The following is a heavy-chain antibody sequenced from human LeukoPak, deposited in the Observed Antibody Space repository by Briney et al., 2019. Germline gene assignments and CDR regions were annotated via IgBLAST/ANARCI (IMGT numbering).Heavy chain of an antibody. Sequence: ASVKVSCKASGYTFTGYYMHWVRQAPGQGLEWMGGIIPIFGTANYAQKFQGRVTITADKSTSTAYMELSSLRSEDTAVYYCARVGGYGDYGRAFDIWGQGTMVTVSS. CDR2: IIPIFGTA. D-gene: IGHD4-17*01. J-gene: IGHJ3*02. V-gene: IGHV1-69*06. CDR1: GYTFTGYY. CDR3: ARVGGYGDYGRAFDI.